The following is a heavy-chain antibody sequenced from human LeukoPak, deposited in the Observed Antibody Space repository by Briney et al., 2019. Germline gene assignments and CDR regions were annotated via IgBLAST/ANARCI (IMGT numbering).Heavy chain of an antibody. CDR1: GGSISSYY. CDR2: IFTSGST. V-gene: IGHV4-4*09. J-gene: IGHJ4*02. D-gene: IGHD6-19*01. CDR3: AGPYSSGWRGGLGY. Sequence: SETLSLTCTVSGGSISSYYWSWIRQPPGKGLEWIGNIFTSGSTNYNPSLKSRVTISVDTSKNQFSLKLSSVTAADTAVYYCAGPYSSGWRGGLGYWGQGTLVNVSA.